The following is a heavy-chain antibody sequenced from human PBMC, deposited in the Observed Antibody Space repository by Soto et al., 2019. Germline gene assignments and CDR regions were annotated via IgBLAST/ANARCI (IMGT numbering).Heavy chain of an antibody. CDR1: GYPLTAKY. D-gene: IGHD6-13*01. J-gene: IGHJ5*02. V-gene: IGHV1-2*02. CDR2: INPSSGGT. CDR3: AKGGSIWTEWFDH. Sequence: ASVKVSCRASGYPLTAKYLHWVRQAPGQGLEWMGWINPSSGGTKEAQKFRGRVTMTRDTSISAAYMELSRLTSDDTAVYYCAKGGSIWTEWFDHWGQRTMVTVSS.